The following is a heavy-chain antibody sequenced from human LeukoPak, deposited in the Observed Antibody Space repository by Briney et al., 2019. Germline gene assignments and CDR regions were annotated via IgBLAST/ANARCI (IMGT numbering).Heavy chain of an antibody. CDR2: IYYSGGT. CDR1: AGSISSSSYY. V-gene: IGHV4-39*01. D-gene: IGHD3-10*01. J-gene: IGHJ4*02. CDR3: ARQGRLGSGSFNY. Sequence: KPSETLSLTCTVSAGSISSSSYYWGWIRQPPGKGLEWIGSIYYSGGTYYNPSLKSRVTISVDTSKNQFSLKLSSVTAADTAVYYCARQGRLGSGSFNYWGQGTLVTVSS.